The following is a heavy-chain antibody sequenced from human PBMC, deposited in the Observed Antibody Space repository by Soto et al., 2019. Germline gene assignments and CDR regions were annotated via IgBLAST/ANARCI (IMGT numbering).Heavy chain of an antibody. V-gene: IGHV1-2*02. J-gene: IGHJ6*02. CDR1: GYTFTGYY. CDR2: INPNSGDT. Sequence: ASVKVSCKASGYTFTGYYVHWVRQAPGQGLEWMGWINPNSGDTYLAQRFQGRVTMNRDTSIGTAYTEPRGLTSDDTAEYYCAKGGAIVAAGTRVYLYNAMDVWGQGTTVTVSS. CDR3: AKGGAIVAAGTRVYLYNAMDV. D-gene: IGHD1-26*01.